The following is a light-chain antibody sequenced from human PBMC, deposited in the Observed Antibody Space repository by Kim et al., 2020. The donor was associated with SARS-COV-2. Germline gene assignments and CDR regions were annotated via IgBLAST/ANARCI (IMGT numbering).Light chain of an antibody. CDR3: SSYAPSKKI. J-gene: IGLJ2*01. CDR1: SSDVGGYDF. V-gene: IGLV2-8*01. Sequence: QSALTQPPSASGSPGQSVAISCTGTSSDVGGYDFVSWYQQHPGKAPKLLIYEVNKRPSGVPDRFSGSKSGNTASLTVSGLQAEDEADYYCSSYAPSKKIFGGGTQLTVL. CDR2: EVN.